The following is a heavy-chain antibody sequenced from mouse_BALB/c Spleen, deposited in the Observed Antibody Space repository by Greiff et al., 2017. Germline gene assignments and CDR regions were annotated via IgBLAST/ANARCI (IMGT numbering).Heavy chain of an antibody. CDR2: ISSGSSTI. V-gene: IGHV5-17*02. J-gene: IGHJ4*01. Sequence: EVKLVESGGGLVQPGGSRKLSCAASGFTFSSFGMHWVRQAPEKGLEWVAYISSGSSTIYYADTVKGRFTISRDNPKNTLFLQMTSLRSEDTAMYYCARRWDFSMDYWGQGTSVTVSS. CDR1: GFTFSSFG. D-gene: IGHD4-1*01. CDR3: ARRWDFSMDY.